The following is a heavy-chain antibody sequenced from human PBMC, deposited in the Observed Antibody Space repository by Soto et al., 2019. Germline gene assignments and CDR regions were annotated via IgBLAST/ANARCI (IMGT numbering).Heavy chain of an antibody. Sequence: QVQLVQSGAEVKKPGASVKVSCKASGYTFSSCDINWVRQATGQGLEWMGWMNPKSGNRGYAQKFQGRVTMTRDTSITTASMELSNLRSEDTAVYSCARVYGDATHWGQGSLVTVSS. CDR3: ARVYGDATH. CDR2: MNPKSGNR. D-gene: IGHD4-17*01. CDR1: GYTFSSCD. J-gene: IGHJ1*01. V-gene: IGHV1-8*01.